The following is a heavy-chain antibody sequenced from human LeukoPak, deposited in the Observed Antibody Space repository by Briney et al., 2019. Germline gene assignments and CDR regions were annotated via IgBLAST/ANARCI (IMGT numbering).Heavy chain of an antibody. J-gene: IGHJ5*02. CDR1: GFTFSGSA. D-gene: IGHD4-17*01. CDR2: IRTKGKSYAT. V-gene: IGHV3-73*01. Sequence: PGRSLRLSCAASGFTFSGSAMHWVRQASGKGLEWVGRIRTKGKSYATEYAASVKGRFIISRDDLKNTAYLQMNSLKIEDTAVYYCTRTTVTMADWFDPWGQGTLVTVSS. CDR3: TRTTVTMADWFDP.